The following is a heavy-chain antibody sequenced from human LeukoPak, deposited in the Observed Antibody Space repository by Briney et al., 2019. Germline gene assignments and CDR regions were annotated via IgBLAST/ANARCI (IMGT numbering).Heavy chain of an antibody. D-gene: IGHD5-24*01. V-gene: IGHV4-59*11. J-gene: IGHJ4*02. CDR1: GGSLGGHF. CDR2: THASRST. Sequence: SSETLSLTCSVSGGSLGGHFYIWVRQPPGKGLEWIGLTHASRSTIYNPSLKSRVSISVDTSKNQFSLTLTSVTAADTAVYFCVMGRGWQPDYWGQGILVTVSS. CDR3: VMGRGWQPDY.